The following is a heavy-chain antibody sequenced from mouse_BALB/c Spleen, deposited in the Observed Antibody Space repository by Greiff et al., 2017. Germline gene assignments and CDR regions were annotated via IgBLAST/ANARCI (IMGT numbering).Heavy chain of an antibody. CDR3: ARGYGSSYENYYAMDY. J-gene: IGHJ4*01. CDR1: GYSITSGYY. D-gene: IGHD1-1*01. CDR2: ISYDGSN. Sequence: ESGPGLVKPSQSLSLTCSVTGYSITSGYYWNWIRQFPGNKLEWMGYISYDGSNNYNPSLKNRISITRDTSKNQFFLKLNSVTTEDTATYYCARGYGSSYENYYAMDYWGQGTSVTVSS. V-gene: IGHV3-6*02.